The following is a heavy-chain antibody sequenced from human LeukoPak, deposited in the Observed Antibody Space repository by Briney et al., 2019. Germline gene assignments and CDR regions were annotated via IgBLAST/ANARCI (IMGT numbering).Heavy chain of an antibody. J-gene: IGHJ4*02. CDR2: ISGSGGST. CDR1: GFTFSSYA. V-gene: IGHV3-23*01. Sequence: TGGSLRLSCAASGFTFSSYAMSWVRQAPGKGLEWVSAISGSGGSTYYADSVEGRFTISRDNSKNTLYLQMNSLRAEDTAVYYCAKASYYYDSASRDYWGQGTLVTVSS. D-gene: IGHD3-22*01. CDR3: AKASYYYDSASRDY.